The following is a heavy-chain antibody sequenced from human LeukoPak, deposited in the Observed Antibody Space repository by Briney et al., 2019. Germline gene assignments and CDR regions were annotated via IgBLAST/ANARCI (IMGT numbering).Heavy chain of an antibody. Sequence: GASVKVSCKTSGYTFTDSYIHWVRQAPGQGLEWMGRINPNSGDPNYPQKFQGRVTMTRDTSISTAYMEMSSLTSDDTAVYYCARSARHCNNGVCFTDDYIDLWGKGTTVIVSS. CDR2: INPNSGDP. CDR3: ARSARHCNNGVCFTDDYIDL. J-gene: IGHJ6*03. D-gene: IGHD2-8*01. CDR1: GYTFTDSY. V-gene: IGHV1-2*06.